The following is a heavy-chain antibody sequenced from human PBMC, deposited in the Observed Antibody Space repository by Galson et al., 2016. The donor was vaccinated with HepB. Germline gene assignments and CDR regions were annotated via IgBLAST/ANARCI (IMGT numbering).Heavy chain of an antibody. CDR3: ARARGFYDSFRV. V-gene: IGHV3-23*01. D-gene: IGHD3-9*01. CDR2: ISGSGGNT. CDR1: GFTFSDYA. Sequence: SLRLSCAASGFTFSDYAMAWVRQAPGKGLEWLSTISGSGGNTWLSDSVKGRLTVSRGNSGNTLYLEINRLSAEDTALSYSARARGFYDSFRVWGQGAMVTVSS. J-gene: IGHJ3*01.